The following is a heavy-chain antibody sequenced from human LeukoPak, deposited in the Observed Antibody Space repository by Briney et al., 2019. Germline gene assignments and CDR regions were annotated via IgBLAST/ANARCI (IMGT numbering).Heavy chain of an antibody. CDR2: IYTSGST. D-gene: IGHD6-13*01. V-gene: IGHV4-4*07. J-gene: IGHJ4*02. CDR3: ARDRHSSSWYEIDY. CDR1: GGSISGYY. Sequence: PSETLSLTCTASGGSISGYYWSWIRQPAGKGLEWIGRIYTSGSTNYNPSLKSRVAISVDKSKNQFSLKLSSVTAADTAVYYCARDRHSSSWYEIDYWGQGTLVTVSS.